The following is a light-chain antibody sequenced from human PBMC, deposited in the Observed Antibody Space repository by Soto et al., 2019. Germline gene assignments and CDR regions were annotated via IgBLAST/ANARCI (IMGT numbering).Light chain of an antibody. CDR1: QSVRNW. V-gene: IGKV1-5*01. CDR2: DAS. CDR3: QQYESYSPLT. J-gene: IGKJ4*01. Sequence: DIQMTQSPSTLFASLGDRVTITCRASQSVRNWLAWYQQKPGRAPKLLIYDASSLESGVPSRFSGRRSGTEFTLTISSLQPDDFGTYYCQQYESYSPLTFGGGTKVDI.